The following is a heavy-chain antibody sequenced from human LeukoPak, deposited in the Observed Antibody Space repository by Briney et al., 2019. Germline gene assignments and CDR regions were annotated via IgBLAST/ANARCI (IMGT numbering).Heavy chain of an antibody. CDR3: ARDGVIVGATKVYYFDY. CDR1: GFTVSSNY. V-gene: IGHV3-66*01. J-gene: IGHJ4*02. Sequence: PGGSLRLSCAASGFTVSSNYMTWVRQAPGKGLEWVSVIYSVGSTYYADSVKGRFTISRDNAKNSLYLQMNSLRAEDTAVYYCARDGVIVGATKVYYFDYWGQGTLVTVSS. D-gene: IGHD1-26*01. CDR2: IYSVGST.